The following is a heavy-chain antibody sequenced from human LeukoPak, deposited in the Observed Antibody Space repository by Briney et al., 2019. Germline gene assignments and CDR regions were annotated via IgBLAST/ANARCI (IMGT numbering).Heavy chain of an antibody. D-gene: IGHD3-10*01. V-gene: IGHV5-51*01. CDR2: IYPGDSET. J-gene: IGHJ6*03. Sequence: GESLKISCKGSGYTFSNYWIAWVRQMPGKGLEWMGIIYPGDSETKYSPSFEGQVTFSADKSISIAYLQWSSLKASDTAIYYCARLGTPYFYYYMDVWGEGTTVTDSS. CDR1: GYTFSNYW. CDR3: ARLGTPYFYYYMDV.